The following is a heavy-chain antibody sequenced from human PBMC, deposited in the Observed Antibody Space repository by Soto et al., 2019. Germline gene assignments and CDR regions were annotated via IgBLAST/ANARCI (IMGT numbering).Heavy chain of an antibody. CDR2: IDPSDSYT. CDR3: ASLRTTDSYYYYYGMDV. J-gene: IGHJ6*02. Sequence: GESLKISCKGSGYSFTSYWISWVRQMPGKGLEWMGRIDPSDSYTNYSPSFQGHVTISADKSISTAYLQWSSLKASDTAMYYCASLRTTDSYYYYYGMDVWGQGTTVTVSS. D-gene: IGHD4-17*01. V-gene: IGHV5-10-1*01. CDR1: GYSFTSYW.